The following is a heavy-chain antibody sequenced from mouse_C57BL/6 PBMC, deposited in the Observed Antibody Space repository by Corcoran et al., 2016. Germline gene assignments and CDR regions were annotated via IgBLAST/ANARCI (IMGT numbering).Heavy chain of an antibody. CDR1: GYTFTDYY. V-gene: IGHV1-76*01. CDR2: IYPGSGNT. D-gene: IGHD1-1*01. Sequence: QVQLKQSGAELVRPGASVKLSCKASGYTFTDYYINWVKQRPGQGLEWIARIYPGSGNTYYNEKFKGKATLTAEKSSSTAYMQLSSMTSEDSAVYFCARDFYYYGSSYVEAMDYWGQGTSVTVSS. CDR3: ARDFYYYGSSYVEAMDY. J-gene: IGHJ4*01.